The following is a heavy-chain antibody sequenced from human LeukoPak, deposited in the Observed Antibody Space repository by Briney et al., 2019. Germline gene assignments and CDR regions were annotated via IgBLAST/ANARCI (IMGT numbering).Heavy chain of an antibody. J-gene: IGHJ4*02. V-gene: IGHV3-23*01. CDR2: ISGSGGST. D-gene: IGHD1-1*01. CDR1: GFTFRSYA. Sequence: GGSLRLSCAASGFTFRSYAMSWVRQAPGKGLEWVSAISGSGGSTYYADSVKGRFTISRDNSKNTLYLQMNSLRAEDTAVYYCAKDINWNDGFDYWGQGTLVTVSS. CDR3: AKDINWNDGFDY.